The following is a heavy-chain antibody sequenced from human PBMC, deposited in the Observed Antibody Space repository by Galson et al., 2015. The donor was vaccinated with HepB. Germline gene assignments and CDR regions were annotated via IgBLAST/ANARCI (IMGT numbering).Heavy chain of an antibody. Sequence: SLRLSCAASGFTFGDYDMHWVRQAPGKGLEWVSGISWNSGSIGYADSVKGRFTISRDNAKNSLYLQMNSLRAEDTALYYCARGDYVWGSYRPEESEYYYYGMDVWGQGTTVTVSS. CDR2: ISWNSGSI. CDR1: GFTFGDYD. V-gene: IGHV3-9*01. J-gene: IGHJ6*02. D-gene: IGHD3-16*02. CDR3: ARGDYVWGSYRPEESEYYYYGMDV.